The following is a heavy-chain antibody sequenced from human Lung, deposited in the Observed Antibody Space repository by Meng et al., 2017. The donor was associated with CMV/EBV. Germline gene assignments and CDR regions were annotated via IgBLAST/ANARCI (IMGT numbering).Heavy chain of an antibody. Sequence: ASXXVSXKASAYTFRSYGISWVRQAPGQGLEWMGWISTYNGKTNYAKKLQGRVTMTTDTSTSTAYMELRSLRSDDTAIYYCARDGSSIVVAHTDPWDYYHYGIDFXGQGXTVTVSS. V-gene: IGHV1-18*01. CDR2: ISTYNGKT. CDR1: AYTFRSYG. J-gene: IGHJ6*02. CDR3: ARDGSSIVVAHTDPWDYYHYGIDF. D-gene: IGHD2-2*01.